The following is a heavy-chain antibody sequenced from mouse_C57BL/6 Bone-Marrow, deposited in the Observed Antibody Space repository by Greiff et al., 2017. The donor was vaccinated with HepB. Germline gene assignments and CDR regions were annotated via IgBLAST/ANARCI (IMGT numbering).Heavy chain of an antibody. CDR2: IYPGDGDT. J-gene: IGHJ4*01. Sequence: VQLQQSGAELVKPGASVKISCKASGYAFSSYWMNWVKQRPGKGLEWIGQIYPGDGDTNYNGKFKGKATLTANKSSSTAYMQLSSLTSEDSAVYFCARSLYYYGSSSYAMDYWGQGTSVTVSS. CDR1: GYAFSSYW. D-gene: IGHD1-1*01. CDR3: ARSLYYYGSSSYAMDY. V-gene: IGHV1-80*01.